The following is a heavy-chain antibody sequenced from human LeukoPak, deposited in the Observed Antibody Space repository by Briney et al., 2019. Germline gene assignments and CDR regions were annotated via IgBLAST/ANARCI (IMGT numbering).Heavy chain of an antibody. D-gene: IGHD2-2*01. V-gene: IGHV3-33*01. Sequence: PPGGSLRLSCAASGFTFSSYGMHWVRQAPGKGLEWVAVIWYDGSNKYYADSVKGRFTISRDNSKNTLYLQMNSLRAEDTAVYYCAGDLSTASYYFDYWGQGTLVTVSS. CDR1: GFTFSSYG. CDR3: AGDLSTASYYFDY. CDR2: IWYDGSNK. J-gene: IGHJ4*02.